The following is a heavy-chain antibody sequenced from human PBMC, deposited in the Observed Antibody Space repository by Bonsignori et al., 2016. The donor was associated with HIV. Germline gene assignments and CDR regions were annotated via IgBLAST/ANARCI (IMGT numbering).Heavy chain of an antibody. V-gene: IGHV4-30-4*01. J-gene: IGHJ3*02. CDR2: IYYSGST. Sequence: WIRQPPGKGLEWIGYIYYSGSTYYNPSLKSRVTISVDTSKNQFSLKLSSVTAADTAVYYCARDLGDSSGLEAFDIWGQGTMVTVSS. CDR3: ARDLGDSSGLEAFDI. D-gene: IGHD3-22*01.